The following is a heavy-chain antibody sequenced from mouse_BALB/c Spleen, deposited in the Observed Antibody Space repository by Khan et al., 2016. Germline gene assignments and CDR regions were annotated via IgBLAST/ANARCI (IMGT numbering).Heavy chain of an antibody. CDR1: GYSITSDYA. D-gene: IGHD1-1*02. V-gene: IGHV3-2*02. CDR3: ATPYYLFVY. CDR2: IDSSGST. J-gene: IGHJ3*01. Sequence: EVELVESGPGLVKPSQSLSLTCTVTGYSITSDYAWNWIRQFPGNKLEWMGYIDSSGSTTYNPSLKSRVSITRDTSQNQIFLQLNSVTTEEAATYCWATPYYLFVYWGQGTLVTVSA.